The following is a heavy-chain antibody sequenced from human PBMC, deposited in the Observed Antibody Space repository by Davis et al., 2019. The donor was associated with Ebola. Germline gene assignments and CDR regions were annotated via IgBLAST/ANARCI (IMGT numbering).Heavy chain of an antibody. D-gene: IGHD4-17*01. V-gene: IGHV3-74*01. CDR3: ARVGYGDSWRWFDS. Sequence: GESLKISCAASGFTFSSYWMHWVRQAPGKGLVWVSRIKFDGSSTTYADSVKGRFTISRDNAKNTLYLQMNSLRAEDTAVYYCARVGYGDSWRWFDSWGQGTLVIVSS. CDR1: GFTFSSYW. CDR2: IKFDGSST. J-gene: IGHJ5*01.